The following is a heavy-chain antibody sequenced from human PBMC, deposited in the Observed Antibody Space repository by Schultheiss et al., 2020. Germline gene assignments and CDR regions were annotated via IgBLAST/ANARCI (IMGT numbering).Heavy chain of an antibody. J-gene: IGHJ4*02. Sequence: GGSLRLSCAASGFTFSSYAMHWVRQAPGKGLEWVAVISYDGSNKYYADSVKGRFTISRDNSKNTLYLQMNSLRAEDTAVYYCARDWSGEYQLGSAFDYWGQGTLVTFSS. D-gene: IGHD2-2*01. V-gene: IGHV3-30*04. CDR2: ISYDGSNK. CDR1: GFTFSSYA. CDR3: ARDWSGEYQLGSAFDY.